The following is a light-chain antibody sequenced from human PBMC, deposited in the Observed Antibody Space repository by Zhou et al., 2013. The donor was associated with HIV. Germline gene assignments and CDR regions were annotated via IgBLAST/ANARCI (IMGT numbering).Light chain of an antibody. Sequence: DVVMTQSPLFLPVTVGQPASISCRSSESLVHSDGNTYLNWFQQRPAQSPRRLIYKVSNRDSGVPDRFSGSGSGADFTLQISSVEAEDVGVYYCMQRLEFPFTFGPGTRLDIK. V-gene: IGKV2-30*02. CDR1: ESLVHSDGNTY. CDR2: KVS. CDR3: MQRLEFPFT. J-gene: IGKJ5*01.